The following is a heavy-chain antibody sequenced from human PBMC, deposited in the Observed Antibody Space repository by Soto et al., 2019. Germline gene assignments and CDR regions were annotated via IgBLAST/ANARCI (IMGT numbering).Heavy chain of an antibody. CDR2: INPNSGGT. CDR3: ARRSKVAAAVNDAFDI. CDR1: GYTFTGYY. J-gene: IGHJ3*02. V-gene: IGHV1-2*04. Sequence: ASVKISCKASGYTFTGYYMHWVRQAPGQGLEWMGWINPNSGGTNYAQKFQGWVTMTRDTSISTAYMELSRLRSDDTAVYYCARRSKVAAAVNDAFDIWGEGTMVTVSS. D-gene: IGHD6-13*01.